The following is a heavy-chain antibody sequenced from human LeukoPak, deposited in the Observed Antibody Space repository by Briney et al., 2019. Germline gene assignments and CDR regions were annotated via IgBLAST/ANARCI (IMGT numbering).Heavy chain of an antibody. CDR2: INSDGRST. J-gene: IGHJ4*02. V-gene: IGHV3-74*01. D-gene: IGHD2-8*02. CDR3: ARDQLYCTGGICYFDY. CDR1: GFTFSSYW. Sequence: GGSLRLSCAASGFTFSSYWTHWVRQAPGKGLVWVSRINSDGRSTSSADSVKGRFTISRDNAKNTLYLQMNSLRTEDTAVYYCARDQLYCTGGICYFDYWGQGTLVTVSS.